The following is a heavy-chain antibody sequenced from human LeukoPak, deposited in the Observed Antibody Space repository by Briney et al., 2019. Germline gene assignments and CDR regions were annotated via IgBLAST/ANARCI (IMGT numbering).Heavy chain of an antibody. CDR3: TRGGVMLDY. CDR2: IYYSGST. V-gene: IGHV4-59*01. J-gene: IGHJ4*02. CDR1: GGSISRYY. Sequence: SETLSLTCTVSGGSISRYYWSWIRQPPGKGLEWIGYIYYSGSTDYNPSLKSRVTISADTSKNQFSLKVSSVTAADTAVYYCTRGGVMLDYWGQGTLVTVSS. D-gene: IGHD2-8*01.